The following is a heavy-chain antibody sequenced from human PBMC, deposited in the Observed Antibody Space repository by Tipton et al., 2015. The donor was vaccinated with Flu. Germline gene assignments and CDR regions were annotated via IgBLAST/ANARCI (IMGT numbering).Heavy chain of an antibody. V-gene: IGHV1-46*01. J-gene: IGHJ4*02. D-gene: IGHD3-9*01. CDR3: ARDGSYYDILTGQYYFDY. CDR1: GYTFTSYY. Sequence: QVQLVQSVAEVKKPGASVKVSCKASGYTFTSYYMHWVRQAPGQGLEWMGIINPSGGSTSYAQKFQGRVTMTRDTSTSTVYMELSSLRSEDTAVYYCARDGSYYDILTGQYYFDYWGQGTLVTVSS. CDR2: INPSGGST.